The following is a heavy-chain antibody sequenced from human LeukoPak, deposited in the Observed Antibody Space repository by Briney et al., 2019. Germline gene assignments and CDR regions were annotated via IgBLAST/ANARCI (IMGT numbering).Heavy chain of an antibody. CDR3: ARVVPEYSSSWYDY. CDR2: INPNSGGT. CDR1: GYSFTGYY. D-gene: IGHD6-13*01. J-gene: IGHJ4*02. Sequence: ASVKVSCKASGYSFTGYYMHWVRQAPGQGLEWMGWINPNSGGTNYAQKLQGRVTMTRDTSISTAYMELSRLRSDDMAVYYCARVVPEYSSSWYDYWGQGTLVTVSS. V-gene: IGHV1-2*02.